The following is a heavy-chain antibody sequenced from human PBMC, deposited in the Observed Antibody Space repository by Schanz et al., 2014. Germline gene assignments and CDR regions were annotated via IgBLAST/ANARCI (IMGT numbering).Heavy chain of an antibody. D-gene: IGHD6-19*01. CDR2: ISSSGTTI. V-gene: IGHV3-48*04. CDR1: GFAFSSYS. CDR3: AIIGVMVAVAGTRADY. J-gene: IGHJ4*02. Sequence: VQLVESGGGLVQPGRSLRLSCTASGFAFSSYSMNWVRQAPGKGLEWVSYISSSGTTIYYADSVKGRFSISRDNAKNSLFLQMNRLRAEDTALYYCAIIGVMVAVAGTRADYWGQGTLVTVSS.